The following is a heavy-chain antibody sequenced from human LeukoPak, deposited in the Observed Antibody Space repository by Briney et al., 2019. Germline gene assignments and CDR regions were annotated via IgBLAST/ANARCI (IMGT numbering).Heavy chain of an antibody. CDR2: IYYSGST. CDR3: AREVADYGGYYYYHYMDV. CDR1: GGSISSYY. D-gene: IGHD4-23*01. V-gene: IGHV4-59*12. J-gene: IGHJ6*03. Sequence: SETLSLTCTVSGGSISSYYWSWIRQPPGKGLEWVGYIYYSGSTNYNPSLKGRVTISVDTSKNQFSLKLSSVTAADTAMYYCAREVADYGGYYYYHYMDVWGKGTTVTISS.